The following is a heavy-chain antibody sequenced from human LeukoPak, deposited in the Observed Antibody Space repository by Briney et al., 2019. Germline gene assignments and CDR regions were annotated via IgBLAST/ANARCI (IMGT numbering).Heavy chain of an antibody. Sequence: PGGSLGLFCAASGFTFSSYSMNWVRQAPGKGLEWVSYISSSSSTIYYADSVKGRFTISRDNAKNSLYLQMNSLRAEDTAVYYCARSDFYDFWSGNPLDYWGQGTLVTVSS. D-gene: IGHD3-3*01. CDR3: ARSDFYDFWSGNPLDY. CDR2: ISSSSSTI. CDR1: GFTFSSYS. J-gene: IGHJ4*02. V-gene: IGHV3-48*01.